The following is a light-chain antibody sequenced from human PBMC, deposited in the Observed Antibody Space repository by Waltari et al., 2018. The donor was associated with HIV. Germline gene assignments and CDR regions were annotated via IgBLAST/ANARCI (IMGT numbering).Light chain of an antibody. J-gene: IGKJ1*01. Sequence: DVVMTQSPLSLPVTLGQPASISCRSSQSLVYSDGNTYLHWFQQRPGQSPRRLIYKVSNRDSGVPDRFGGSGSGTVFTLKISRVEAEDVGVYYCMQGTHWPPTFGQGTKVEIK. V-gene: IGKV2-30*01. CDR3: MQGTHWPPT. CDR1: QSLVYSDGNTY. CDR2: KVS.